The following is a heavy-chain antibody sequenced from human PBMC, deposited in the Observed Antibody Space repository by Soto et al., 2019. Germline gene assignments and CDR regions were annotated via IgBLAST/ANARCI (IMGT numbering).Heavy chain of an antibody. CDR1: GGSFSGYY. V-gene: IGHV4-34*01. J-gene: IGHJ6*02. CDR3: ARGLGYCTNGVCYRVEDYYYGMDV. Sequence: SETLSLTCAVYGGSFSGYYWSWIRQPPGKGLEWIGEINHSGSTNYNPSLKSRVTISVDTSKSQFSLKLSSVTAADTAVYYCARGLGYCTNGVCYRVEDYYYGMDVWGQGTTVTVSS. D-gene: IGHD2-8*01. CDR2: INHSGST.